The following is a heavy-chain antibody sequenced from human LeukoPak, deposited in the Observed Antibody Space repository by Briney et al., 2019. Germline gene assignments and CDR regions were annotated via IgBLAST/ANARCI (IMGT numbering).Heavy chain of an antibody. CDR3: AREKSPERKTWLQLCAFDV. Sequence: SETLPLTCTVSGGSMSHHWSWIRQSPGKGLEWIGYISHTASTNYNPSLKSRVTLSIDTSKSQLSFQLTSVTAADMAVYYCAREKSPERKTWLQLCAFDVWGQGTVVTVSS. CDR1: GGSMSHH. CDR2: ISHTAST. V-gene: IGHV4-59*11. D-gene: IGHD5-24*01. J-gene: IGHJ3*01.